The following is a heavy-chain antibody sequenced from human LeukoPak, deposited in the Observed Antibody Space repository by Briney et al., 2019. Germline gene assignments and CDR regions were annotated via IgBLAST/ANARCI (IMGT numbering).Heavy chain of an antibody. CDR1: GYSISSGYY. D-gene: IGHD3-10*01. CDR2: IYHSGST. CDR3: ASFFSMVREVPFDY. J-gene: IGHJ4*02. Sequence: PSETLSLTCAVSGYSISSGYYWGWIRQPPGRGLEWIGSIYHSGSTYYNPSLKSRVTISVDTSKNHFSLKLSSVTAADTAVYYCASFFSMVREVPFDYWGQGTLVTVSS. V-gene: IGHV4-38-2*01.